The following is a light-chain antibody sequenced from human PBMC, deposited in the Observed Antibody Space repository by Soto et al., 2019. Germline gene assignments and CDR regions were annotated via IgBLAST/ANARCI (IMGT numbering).Light chain of an antibody. Sequence: EIVLTQSPATLSLSPGERATLSCRASQSISSSYLAWFQQKPGQSPRLLIYGASSRPTGIPDRFSGSGSGTDFTLAISRLEPEDFALYYCQQYGSSPFTFGGGTKVDIK. CDR3: QQYGSSPFT. V-gene: IGKV3-20*01. CDR1: QSISSSY. CDR2: GAS. J-gene: IGKJ4*01.